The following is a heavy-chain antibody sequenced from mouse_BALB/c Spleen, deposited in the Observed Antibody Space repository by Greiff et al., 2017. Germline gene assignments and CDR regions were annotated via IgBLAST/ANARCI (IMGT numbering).Heavy chain of an antibody. CDR2: INPSTGYT. D-gene: IGHD1-1*01. CDR3: ARGYYGRGAY. V-gene: IGHV1-7*01. J-gene: IGHJ3*01. CDR1: GYTFTSYW. Sequence: VQLQQSGAELAKPGASVKMSCKASGYTFTSYWMHWVKQRPGQGLEWIGYINPSTGYTEYNQKFKDKATLTADKSSSTAYMQLSSLTSEDSAVYYCARGYYGRGAYWGQGTLVTVSA.